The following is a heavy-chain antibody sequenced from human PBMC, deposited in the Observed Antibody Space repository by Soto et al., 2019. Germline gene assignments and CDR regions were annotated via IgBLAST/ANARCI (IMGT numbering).Heavy chain of an antibody. CDR3: AREGSWPYYYSGMEV. V-gene: IGHV1-18*01. J-gene: IGHJ6*02. Sequence: QVQLVQSGDEVKKPGASVKVSCKASGYTFTTYGIIWLRQAPGQGLEWMGWISAYNGDTKYAQNVQDRVSMTTDTPTSTAYMELRSLRSDVTAVYYCAREGSWPYYYSGMEVWGQGTRVTVSS. CDR1: GYTFTTYG. D-gene: IGHD6-13*01. CDR2: ISAYNGDT.